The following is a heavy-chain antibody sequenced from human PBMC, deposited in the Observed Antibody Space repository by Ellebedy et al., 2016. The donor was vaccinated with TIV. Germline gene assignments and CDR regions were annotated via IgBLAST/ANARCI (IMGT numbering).Heavy chain of an antibody. Sequence: SETLSLTXTVSGGSISSNNYHWGWIRQPPGKGLEWIGSIYYSGSTFHNPSLKSRVTISVDTSKNQFSLKLSSVTAADTAVYYCARDSGGTVTPLYYYYGMDVWGQGTTVTVSS. CDR1: GGSISSNNYH. CDR3: ARDSGGTVTPLYYYYGMDV. D-gene: IGHD4-11*01. CDR2: IYYSGST. V-gene: IGHV4-39*07. J-gene: IGHJ6*02.